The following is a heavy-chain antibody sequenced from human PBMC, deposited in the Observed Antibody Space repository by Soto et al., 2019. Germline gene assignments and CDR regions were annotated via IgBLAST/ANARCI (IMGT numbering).Heavy chain of an antibody. CDR3: AREGPGWGGMDV. CDR2: INSDGSST. D-gene: IGHD3-16*01. J-gene: IGHJ6*04. CDR1: GLTFSSYW. Sequence: GVSLRLSCAASGLTFSSYWMHWVRQAPGKGLVWVSRINSDGSSTSYADSVKGRFTISRDNAKNTLYLQMNSLRAEDTAVYYCAREGPGWGGMDVWGKGTTVTVSS. V-gene: IGHV3-74*01.